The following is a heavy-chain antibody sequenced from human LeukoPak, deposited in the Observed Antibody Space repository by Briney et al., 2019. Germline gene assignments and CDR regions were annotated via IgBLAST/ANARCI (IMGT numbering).Heavy chain of an antibody. CDR1: GFSFPSFW. Sequence: GESLKISCKGSGFSFPSFWIAWVRQMPGKGLEWMGIIYPGDSDTRYSSSFQGLVTISADKSISTAYLQWNSLMASDTAMYYCARLKDHTIDYWGQGTLVTVSS. J-gene: IGHJ4*02. D-gene: IGHD1-14*01. CDR3: ARLKDHTIDY. CDR2: IYPGDSDT. V-gene: IGHV5-51*01.